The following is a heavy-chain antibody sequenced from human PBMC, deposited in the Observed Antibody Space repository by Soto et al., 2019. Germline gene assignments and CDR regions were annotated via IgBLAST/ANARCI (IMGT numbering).Heavy chain of an antibody. J-gene: IGHJ6*02. CDR3: ARDRGRRSDDGSGGYYYGMDV. D-gene: IGHD3-22*01. V-gene: IGHV1-18*01. CDR2: ISAYNGNT. CDR1: GYTFTSYG. Sequence: QVQLVQSGAEVKKPGASVKVSCKASGYTFTSYGISWVRQAPGQGLEWMGWISAYNGNTNYAQKPQGRVTMTTDTSTSTAYMELRSVRSDDTAVYYCARDRGRRSDDGSGGYYYGMDVWGQGTTVTVSS.